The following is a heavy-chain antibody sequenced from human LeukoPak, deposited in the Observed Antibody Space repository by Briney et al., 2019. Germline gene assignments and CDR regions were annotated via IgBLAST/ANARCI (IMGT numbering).Heavy chain of an antibody. J-gene: IGHJ4*02. CDR3: ARVVVRGVIIRAYYFDY. CDR1: GGSFSGYY. D-gene: IGHD3-10*01. Sequence: SETLSLTCAVYGGSFSGYYWSWIRQPPGKGLEWIGEINHSGSTNYNPSLKSRVTISVDTSKNQFSLKLSSVTAADTAVYYCARVVVRGVIIRAYYFDYWGQGTLVTVSS. CDR2: INHSGST. V-gene: IGHV4-34*01.